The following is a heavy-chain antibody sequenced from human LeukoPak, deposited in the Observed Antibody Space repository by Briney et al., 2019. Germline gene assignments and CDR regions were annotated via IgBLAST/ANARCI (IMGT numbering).Heavy chain of an antibody. CDR1: GGSINPYY. V-gene: IGHV4-59*08. CDR3: ARQPANTAAFDI. D-gene: IGHD5-18*01. CDR2: VRDNGES. Sequence: SETLSLTCTVSGGSINPYYWSWIRQPPGKGLEWIAYVRDNGESNYNPSLKSRLTISVDTPNNQISLRLSFVTAADTVMYYCARQPANTAAFDIWGLGTMVTVSS. J-gene: IGHJ3*02.